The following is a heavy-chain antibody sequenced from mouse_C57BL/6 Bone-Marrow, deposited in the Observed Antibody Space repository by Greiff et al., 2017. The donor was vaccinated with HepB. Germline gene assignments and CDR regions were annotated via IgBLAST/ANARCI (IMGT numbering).Heavy chain of an antibody. CDR3: YGNYFDY. CDR2: IDPSDSYT. CDR1: GYTFTSYW. Sequence: VQLQESGAELVRPGTSVKLSCKASGYTFTSYWMHWVKQRPGQGLEWIGVIDPSDSYTNYNQKFKGKATLTVDTSSSTAYMQLSSLTSEDSAVYYCYGNYFDYWGQGTTLTVSS. J-gene: IGHJ2*01. D-gene: IGHD2-1*01. V-gene: IGHV1-59*01.